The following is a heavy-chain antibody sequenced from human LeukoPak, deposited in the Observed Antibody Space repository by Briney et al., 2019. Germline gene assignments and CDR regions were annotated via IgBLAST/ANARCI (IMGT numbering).Heavy chain of an antibody. CDR1: GGSISSYY. CDR2: ISYSGST. J-gene: IGHJ4*02. V-gene: IGHV4-59*12. Sequence: SETLSLTCTVSGGSISSYYWSWIRQPPGKGLEWIGYISYSGSTNYNPSLKSRVTMSVDTSKNQFSLKLSSVTAADTAVYYCARGPYGSGSPWGQGTLVTVSS. D-gene: IGHD3-10*01. CDR3: ARGPYGSGSP.